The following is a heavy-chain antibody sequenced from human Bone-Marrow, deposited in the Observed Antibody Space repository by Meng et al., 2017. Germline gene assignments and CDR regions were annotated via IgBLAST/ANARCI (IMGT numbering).Heavy chain of an antibody. CDR1: GFPFSSYA. J-gene: IGHJ4*02. V-gene: IGHV3-30*04. CDR2: ISYDGSNK. CDR3: AKVLQQPD. Sequence: GESLKISCAASGFPFSSYAMHWVRQAPGKGLEWVAVISYDGSNKYYPDSVKGRFTISRDNSKNTLYLQMNSLRAEDTAVYYCAKVLQQPDWGQGTPVTVSS. D-gene: IGHD6-13*01.